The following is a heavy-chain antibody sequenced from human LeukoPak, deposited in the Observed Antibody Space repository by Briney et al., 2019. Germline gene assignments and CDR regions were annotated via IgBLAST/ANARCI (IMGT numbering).Heavy chain of an antibody. CDR1: GYTFSDYG. V-gene: IGHV1-18*01. D-gene: IGHD3-10*01. CDR2: VTGFNGKT. Sequence: GASVKVSCKTSGYTFSDYGLTWVRQAPGQGLEWLGWVTGFNGKTNYARRVEDRLILTTDTSTSTGTLDLRGLRADDTAVYYCARVGNSGEFDFWGRGTLVTVSS. J-gene: IGHJ4*02. CDR3: ARVGNSGEFDF.